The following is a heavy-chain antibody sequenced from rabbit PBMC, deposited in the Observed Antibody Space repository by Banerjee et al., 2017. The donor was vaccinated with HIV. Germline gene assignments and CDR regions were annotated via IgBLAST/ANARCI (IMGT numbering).Heavy chain of an antibody. CDR3: ARDVVGVIGWNFYL. CDR2: INVATGNP. Sequence: QEQLVESGGGLVQPEGSLTLTCKASGFSFSNKAVMCWGRQAPGKGLEWIACINVATGNPVYATWAKGRFTISRTSSTTVTLRMTRLTAADTATYFCARDVVGVIGWNFYLWGPGTLFTVS. CDR1: GFSFSNKAV. D-gene: IGHD1-1*01. J-gene: IGHJ4*01. V-gene: IGHV1S45*01.